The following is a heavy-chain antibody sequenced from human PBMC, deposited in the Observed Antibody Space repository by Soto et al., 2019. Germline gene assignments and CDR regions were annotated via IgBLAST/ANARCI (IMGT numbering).Heavy chain of an antibody. Sequence: GGSLRLSCAAFGFTLGSYAMSWVRQAPGRGLEWVSAISFSGTKTYYADSLKGRFTISRDISKNTLYLQLSSLRVEDTAVYYCAKLYCSGGDCNRGFDIWGQGTMVPVSS. J-gene: IGHJ3*02. CDR2: ISFSGTKT. D-gene: IGHD2-15*01. CDR3: AKLYCSGGDCNRGFDI. CDR1: GFTLGSYA. V-gene: IGHV3-23*01.